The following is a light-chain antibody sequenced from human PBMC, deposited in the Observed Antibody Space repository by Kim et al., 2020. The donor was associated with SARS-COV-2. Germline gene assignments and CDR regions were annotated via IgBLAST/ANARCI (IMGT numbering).Light chain of an antibody. V-gene: IGKV3-15*01. J-gene: IGKJ2*01. CDR2: GAS. Sequence: VSPGERATRSCRASQSVSTTLPWYQQKPGQAPRLLIYGASTRATGIPARFSGSGSGTEFTLTISSLQSEDFAVYYCQQYNNWPPYTFGQGTKLEI. CDR3: QQYNNWPPYT. CDR1: QSVSTT.